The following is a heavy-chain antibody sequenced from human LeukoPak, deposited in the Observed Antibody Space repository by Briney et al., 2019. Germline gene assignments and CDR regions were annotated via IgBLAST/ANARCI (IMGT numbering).Heavy chain of an antibody. CDR2: ISYDGSNK. J-gene: IGHJ4*02. CDR1: RFTFNSYA. D-gene: IGHD3-16*01. CDR3: ARSFPGGGGFDY. Sequence: PGRSLRLSCAASRFTFNSYAMHWVRQAPGKGLEWVAVISYDGSNKYYADSVKGRFTISRDNSKNTLYLQMNSLRAEDTAVYYCARSFPGGGGFDYWGQGTLVTVSS. V-gene: IGHV3-30-3*01.